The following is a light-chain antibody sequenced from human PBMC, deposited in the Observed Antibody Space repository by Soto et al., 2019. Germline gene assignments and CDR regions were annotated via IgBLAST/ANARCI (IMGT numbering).Light chain of an antibody. CDR2: EVD. CDR1: NSDVGFYNY. V-gene: IGLV2-14*01. Sequence: QSVMTQPASVSWTPAQSMTISCTRTNSDVGFYNYVSWYQQQHPGKAPNLMIYEVDNRPSGVSIRFSGSKSGNTASLTISGLQAEDEADYYFSSYAHGSTYVFGTGTKVTVL. J-gene: IGLJ1*01. CDR3: SSYAHGSTYV.